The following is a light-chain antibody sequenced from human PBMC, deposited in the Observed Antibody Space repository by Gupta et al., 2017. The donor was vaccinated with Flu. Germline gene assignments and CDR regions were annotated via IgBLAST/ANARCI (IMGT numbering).Light chain of an antibody. CDR3: QQSYSIHRT. Sequence: DIQMTQSPSSLSASVGDRVTITCRASQNIDTYLNWYQQKPGKAPKFLIYGASSLQSGVPTRFSGSGSGTDFTLTISSLEPEDFATYYCQQSYSIHRTFGQGTKVELK. J-gene: IGKJ1*01. CDR1: QNIDTY. V-gene: IGKV1-39*01. CDR2: GAS.